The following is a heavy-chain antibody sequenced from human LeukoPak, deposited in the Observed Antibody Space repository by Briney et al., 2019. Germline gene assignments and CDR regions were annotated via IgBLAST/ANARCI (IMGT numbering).Heavy chain of an antibody. J-gene: IGHJ5*02. D-gene: IGHD1-26*01. CDR2: ISNSGTII. CDR3: ARDGSGSFTTDWFDT. V-gene: IGHV3-11*01. Sequence: GGSLRLPCAASGFTFSDYYMSWIRQAPGKGLEWISYISNSGTIIEYVDSVKGRFTISRDNGRNSLYLEMNSLRVEDTAVYYRARDGSGSFTTDWFDTWGQGTLVTASS. CDR1: GFTFSDYY.